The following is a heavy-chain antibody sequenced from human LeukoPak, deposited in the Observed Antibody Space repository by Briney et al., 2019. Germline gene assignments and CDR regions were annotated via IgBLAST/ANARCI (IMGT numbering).Heavy chain of an antibody. CDR2: IYPYDSDT. CDR3: ARQTYGDYVYDVFDI. CDR1: GYSLTSYW. D-gene: IGHD4-17*01. V-gene: IGHV5-51*01. J-gene: IGHJ3*02. Sequence: GESLKISCKGSGYSLTSYWLGWVRQMPGKGLEWMGIIYPYDSDTRDRPSFQGQVTISADKSISTAYLHWSSLRASDTAMYYCARQTYGDYVYDVFDIWGEGTMVTVSS.